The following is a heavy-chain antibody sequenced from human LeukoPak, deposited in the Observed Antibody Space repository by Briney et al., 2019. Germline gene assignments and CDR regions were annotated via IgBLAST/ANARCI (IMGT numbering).Heavy chain of an antibody. V-gene: IGHV1-69*02. CDR2: IIPILGIA. J-gene: IGHJ4*02. D-gene: IGHD3-22*01. Sequence: GSSVKVSCKASGGTFSSYTISWVRQAPGQGLEWMGRIIPILGIANYAQKFQGRVTITADKSTSTAYMELSSLRSEDTAVYYCFPYYYDSSGYLFDYWGQGTLVTVSS. CDR1: GGTFSSYT. CDR3: FPYYYDSSGYLFDY.